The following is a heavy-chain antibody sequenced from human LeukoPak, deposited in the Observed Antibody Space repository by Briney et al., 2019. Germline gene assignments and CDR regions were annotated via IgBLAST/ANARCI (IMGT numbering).Heavy chain of an antibody. CDR3: ARGYCSGGSCRYSRARLDY. V-gene: IGHV4-39*07. CDR1: GGSISSSSYY. CDR2: INHSGST. J-gene: IGHJ4*02. Sequence: PSETLSLTCTVSGGSISSSSYYWGWIRQPPGKGLEWIGEINHSGSTNYNPSLKSRVTISVDTSKNQFSLKLSSVAAADTAVYYCARGYCSGGSCRYSRARLDYWGQGTLVTVSS. D-gene: IGHD2-15*01.